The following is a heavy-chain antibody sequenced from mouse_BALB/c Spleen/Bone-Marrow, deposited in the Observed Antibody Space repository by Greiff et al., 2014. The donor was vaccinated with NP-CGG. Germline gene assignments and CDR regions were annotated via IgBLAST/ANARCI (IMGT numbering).Heavy chain of an antibody. CDR1: GYTFTSYW. V-gene: IGHV1-5*01. CDR2: IYPGNSDT. J-gene: IGHJ4*01. CDR3: TGYVRRYYYAMDY. D-gene: IGHD2-14*01. Sequence: VQLQQSGTVLARPGASVKMSCKASGYTFTSYWMRWVKQRPGQGLEWIGAIYPGNSDTSYNQKFKGKAKLTAVTSTSTAYMELSSLTNEDSAVYYCTGYVRRYYYAMDYWGQGTSVTVSS.